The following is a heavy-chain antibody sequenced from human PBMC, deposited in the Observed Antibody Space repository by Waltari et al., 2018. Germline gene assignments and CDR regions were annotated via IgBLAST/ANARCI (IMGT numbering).Heavy chain of an antibody. CDR2: ISWNSGSI. J-gene: IGHJ4*02. D-gene: IGHD2-21*02. CDR1: GFTFDDYA. Sequence: EVQLVESGGGLVQPGRSLRLSCAASGFTFDDYAMHWVRQAPGKCLGGVSGISWNSGSIGYADSVKGRFTISRDNAKNSLYLQMNSLRAEDTALYYCAKGGVTFFDYWGQGTLVTVSS. CDR3: AKGGVTFFDY. V-gene: IGHV3-9*01.